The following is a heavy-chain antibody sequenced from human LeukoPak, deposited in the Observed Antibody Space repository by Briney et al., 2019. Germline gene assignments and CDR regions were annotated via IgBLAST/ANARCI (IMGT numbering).Heavy chain of an antibody. D-gene: IGHD3-22*01. V-gene: IGHV5-51*01. CDR1: GSRFTSYW. Sequence: TGGALQISCKGSGSRFTSYWIGWVRQLPGKGLEGMGIIYPGGSDTRYSPSMQGQVTISADKSISTAYLQWSTQKASDSAMYYCASHVSIGVSSGYYDYWGQGTLVTVSS. J-gene: IGHJ4*02. CDR2: IYPGGSDT. CDR3: ASHVSIGVSSGYYDY.